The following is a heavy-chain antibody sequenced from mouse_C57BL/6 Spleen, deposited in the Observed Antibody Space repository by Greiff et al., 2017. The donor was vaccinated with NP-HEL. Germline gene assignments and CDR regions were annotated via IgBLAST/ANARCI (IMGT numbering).Heavy chain of an antibody. V-gene: IGHV1-19*01. CDR3: ARPIYYGNYVGFAY. CDR1: GYTFTDYY. D-gene: IGHD2-1*01. Sequence: EVQLQESGPVLVKPGASVKMSCKASGYTFTDYYMNWVKQSHGKSLEWIGVINPYNGGTSYNQKFKGKATLTVDKSSSTAYMELNSLTSEDSAVYYCARPIYYGNYVGFAYWGQGTLVTVSA. CDR2: INPYNGGT. J-gene: IGHJ3*01.